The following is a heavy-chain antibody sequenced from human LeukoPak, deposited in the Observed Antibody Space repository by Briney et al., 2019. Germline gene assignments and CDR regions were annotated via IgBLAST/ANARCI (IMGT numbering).Heavy chain of an antibody. CDR2: TYHSGST. CDR1: GGSISSGGYS. D-gene: IGHD3-22*01. V-gene: IGHV4-30-2*01. J-gene: IGHJ3*02. Sequence: SQTLSLTCAVSGGSISSGGYSWSWIRQPPGKGLEWIGYTYHSGSTYYNPSLKSRVTISVDRSKNQFPLKLSSVTAADTAVYYCARSYDGDAFDIWGQGTMVTVSS. CDR3: ARSYDGDAFDI.